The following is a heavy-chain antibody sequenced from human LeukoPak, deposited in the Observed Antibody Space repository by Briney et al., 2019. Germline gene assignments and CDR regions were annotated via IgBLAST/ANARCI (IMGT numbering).Heavy chain of an antibody. J-gene: IGHJ4*02. V-gene: IGHV3-23*01. CDR3: AKVIREVDMSHDY. D-gene: IGHD5-24*01. Sequence: GGSLRLSCATSGFTFSNYAMSWGRQAPGKGLEWVSSIHYSGISTYYADSVKGRFTISRDNSKNTLNLQMNSLRVEDTAVYYCAKVIREVDMSHDYWGQGALVTVSS. CDR1: GFTFSNYA. CDR2: IHYSGIST.